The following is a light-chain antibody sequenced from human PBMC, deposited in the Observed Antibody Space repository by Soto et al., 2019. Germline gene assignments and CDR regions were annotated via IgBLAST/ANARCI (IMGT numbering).Light chain of an antibody. CDR3: QSYDSSLSGYV. V-gene: IGLV1-40*01. CDR2: DNN. Sequence: QSVLTQPPSVSGAPGPRVTISCTGSSSNIGAGSDVHWYQQLPGTAPKLLMFDNNNRPSGVPDRFSGSKSGTSASLAITGLQSEDEADYYCQSYDSSLSGYVFGTGTKLTVL. CDR1: SSNIGAGSD. J-gene: IGLJ1*01.